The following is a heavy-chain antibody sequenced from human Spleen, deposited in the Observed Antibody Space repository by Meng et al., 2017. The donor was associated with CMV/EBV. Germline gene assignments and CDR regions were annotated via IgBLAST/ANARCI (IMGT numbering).Heavy chain of an antibody. CDR1: GFTFSSYG. D-gene: IGHD6-13*01. CDR2: IWYDGSNK. CDR3: AKDLAAAGTPYYYYYGVDV. J-gene: IGHJ6*02. Sequence: GGSLRLSCAASGFTFSSYGMHWVRQAPGKGLEWVAVIWYDGSNKYYADSVKGRFTISRDNSKNTLYLQMNSLRAEDTAVYSCAKDLAAAGTPYYYYYGVDVWGQGTTVTVS. V-gene: IGHV3-33*06.